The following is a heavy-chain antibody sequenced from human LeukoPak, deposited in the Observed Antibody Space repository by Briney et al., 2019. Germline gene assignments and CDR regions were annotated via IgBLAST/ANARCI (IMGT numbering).Heavy chain of an antibody. J-gene: IGHJ3*02. CDR3: ARDTHIVVVTTSGAFDI. V-gene: IGHV1-46*01. Sequence: ASVKVSCKASGYTFTSYYMHWVRQAPGQGLEWMGIINPSGGSTSYAQKFQGRVTMTRDTSTSTVYMELSSLRSGDTAVYYCARDTHIVVVTTSGAFDIWGQGTVVIVSS. D-gene: IGHD2-21*02. CDR2: INPSGGST. CDR1: GYTFTSYY.